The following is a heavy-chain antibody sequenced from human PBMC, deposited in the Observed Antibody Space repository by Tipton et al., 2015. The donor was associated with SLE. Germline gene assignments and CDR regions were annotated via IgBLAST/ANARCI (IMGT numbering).Heavy chain of an antibody. CDR2: IYYSGST. D-gene: IGHD3-10*01. Sequence: LRLSCTVSGGSISSYYWSWIRQPPGTGLEWIGYIYYSGSTNCNPSLKSRVTISVDTSKNQFSLKLSSVTAADTAVYYCARGLGVEGALDIWGQGTMVTVSS. CDR1: GGSISSYY. J-gene: IGHJ3*02. CDR3: ARGLGVEGALDI. V-gene: IGHV4-59*01.